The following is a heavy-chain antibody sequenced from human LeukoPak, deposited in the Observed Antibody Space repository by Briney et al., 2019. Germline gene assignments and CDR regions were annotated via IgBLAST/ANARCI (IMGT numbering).Heavy chain of an antibody. J-gene: IGHJ4*02. V-gene: IGHV3-23*01. Sequence: GGSLRLSCAASGFTFSSYGMSWVRQAPGKGLEWVSAISGSGGSTYYADFVKGRFTISRDNSKNTLYLQMNSLRAEDTAVYYCAKGKGSSWYLSYFDYWGQGTLVTVSS. D-gene: IGHD6-13*01. CDR3: AKGKGSSWYLSYFDY. CDR1: GFTFSSYG. CDR2: ISGSGGST.